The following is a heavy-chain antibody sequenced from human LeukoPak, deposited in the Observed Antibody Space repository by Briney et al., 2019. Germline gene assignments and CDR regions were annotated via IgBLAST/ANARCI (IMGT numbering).Heavy chain of an antibody. CDR2: INHSGST. D-gene: IGHD5-18*01. J-gene: IGHJ5*02. CDR1: GGSFSGYY. CDR3: ARGRRYSLLSWFDP. V-gene: IGHV4-34*01. Sequence: SETLSLTCAVYGGSFSGYYWSWIRQPPGKGLEWIGEINHSGSTNYNPSLKSRVTISVDTSKSQFSLKLSSVTAADTAVYYCARGRRYSLLSWFDPWGQGTLVTVSS.